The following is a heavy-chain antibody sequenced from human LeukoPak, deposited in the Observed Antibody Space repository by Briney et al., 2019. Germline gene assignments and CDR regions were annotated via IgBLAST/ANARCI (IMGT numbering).Heavy chain of an antibody. V-gene: IGHV3-13*01. Sequence: PGGSLRLSCETSGFPFSAYDMHWVRQAPGKGLEWVSAFGSAGDTYYPGAVRGRFTISRDYAKNSLYLQMNSLRTGDTAVYFCVRGALPGDNWYFDLWGRGILVTVAS. CDR1: GFPFSAYD. CDR3: VRGALPGDNWYFDL. J-gene: IGHJ2*01. CDR2: FGSAGDT.